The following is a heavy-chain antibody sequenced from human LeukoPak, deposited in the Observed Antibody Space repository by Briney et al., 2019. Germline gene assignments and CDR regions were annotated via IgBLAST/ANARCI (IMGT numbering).Heavy chain of an antibody. V-gene: IGHV4-59*01. J-gene: IGHJ4*02. CDR3: ARDRNRLFDY. Sequence: PSETLSLTCTVSGGSISNYYWSWIRQPPGKGLEWIGYIYYSGSTNYNPSLKSRVTISVDTSKNQFSLKLSSVTAADTAVYYCARDRNRLFDYWGQGTLVTVSS. D-gene: IGHD1-14*01. CDR2: IYYSGST. CDR1: GGSISNYY.